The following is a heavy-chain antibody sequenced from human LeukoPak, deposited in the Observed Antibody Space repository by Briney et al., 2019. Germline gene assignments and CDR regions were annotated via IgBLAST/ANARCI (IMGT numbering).Heavy chain of an antibody. CDR1: GGSISSSSSY. CDR2: IYYSGST. J-gene: IGHJ2*01. D-gene: IGHD3-22*01. Sequence: SEPLSLPCPVSGGSISSSSSYWGWIRQPPGMGLAWIGSIYYSGSTYYNPSLKSRVTISVDTSKNQFSLKVSSVAAADTAVYYCARYESSAYGIDVWGRGTLVTVSS. CDR3: ARYESSAYGIDV. V-gene: IGHV4-39*01.